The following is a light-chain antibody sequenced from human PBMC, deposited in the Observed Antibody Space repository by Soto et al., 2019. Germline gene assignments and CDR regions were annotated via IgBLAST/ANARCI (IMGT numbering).Light chain of an antibody. CDR1: QDIKHD. J-gene: IGKJ1*01. CDR3: LQDYNYPWT. V-gene: IGKV1-6*01. Sequence: AIQMTQSPSSLSASVGDRVTITCRASQDIKHDLGWYQQKPGKAPKLLIYAASSLQSGVPSRFSGSGSGTDFTLTISSLQPEDFATYYCLQDYNYPWTFGQGTKVDIK. CDR2: AAS.